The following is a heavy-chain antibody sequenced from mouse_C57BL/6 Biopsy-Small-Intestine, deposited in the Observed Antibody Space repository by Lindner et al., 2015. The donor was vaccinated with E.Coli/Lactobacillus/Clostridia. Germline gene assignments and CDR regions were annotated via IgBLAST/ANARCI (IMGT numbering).Heavy chain of an antibody. D-gene: IGHD4-1*01. Sequence: VQLQESGPEPVKPGASVKISCKTSGNTFSNSWMNWVQQRPGKGPEWIGRIFPGDGDTIYNGNFKGKATLTADKSSNTAYMQLSSLASEDSAVYFCARGTGGFAYWGQGTLVTVSA. J-gene: IGHJ3*01. V-gene: IGHV1-82*01. CDR1: GNTFSNSW. CDR2: IFPGDGDT. CDR3: ARGTGGFAY.